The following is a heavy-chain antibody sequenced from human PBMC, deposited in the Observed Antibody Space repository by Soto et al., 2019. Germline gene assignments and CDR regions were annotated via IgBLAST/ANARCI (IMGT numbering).Heavy chain of an antibody. V-gene: IGHV3-11*05. D-gene: IGHD5-12*01. CDR2: ISSSSIYT. Sequence: SCAASGFTFSDYYMSWIRQAPGKGLEWVSYISSSSIYTNYADSVKGRFTISRDNAKNSLYLQMNSLRAEDTAVYYCARDHHRYSGYDYVDYWGQGTLVTVSS. CDR1: GFTFSDYY. J-gene: IGHJ4*02. CDR3: ARDHHRYSGYDYVDY.